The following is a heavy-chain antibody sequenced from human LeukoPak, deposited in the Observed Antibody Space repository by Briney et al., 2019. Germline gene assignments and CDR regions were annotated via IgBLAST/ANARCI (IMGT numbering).Heavy chain of an antibody. V-gene: IGHV4-39*01. D-gene: IGHD6-13*01. CDR3: ARHSGTSVDSSSWSRDYYYYMDV. Sequence: SETLSLTCTVSGGSISSSSYYWGWMRQPPGKGLEWIGSIYYSGSTYYNPSLKSRVTISVDTSKNQFSLKLSSVAAADTAVYYCARHSGTSVDSSSWSRDYYYYMDVWGKGTTVTISS. J-gene: IGHJ6*03. CDR1: GGSISSSSYY. CDR2: IYYSGST.